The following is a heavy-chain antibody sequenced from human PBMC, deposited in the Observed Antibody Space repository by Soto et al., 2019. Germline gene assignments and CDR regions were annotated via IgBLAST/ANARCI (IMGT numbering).Heavy chain of an antibody. J-gene: IGHJ5*02. CDR1: GDSMSHYY. V-gene: IGHV4-59*12. Sequence: SETLSLTCSVSGDSMSHYYWSWIRQSPGKGLEWVGFIYYTGNTNYSPSLSSRVTMSVDMSENYFSLSLASVTAADTAVYYCASRVGGYTDSSGYFIETYYYETWGQGTLVTVSS. D-gene: IGHD3-22*01. CDR3: ASRVGGYTDSSGYFIETYYYET. CDR2: IYYTGNT.